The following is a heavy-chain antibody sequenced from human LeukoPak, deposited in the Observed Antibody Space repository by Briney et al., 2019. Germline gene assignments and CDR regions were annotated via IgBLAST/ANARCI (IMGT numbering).Heavy chain of an antibody. CDR2: IYFGGGT. D-gene: IGHD3-22*01. J-gene: IGHJ4*02. CDR1: GFSVSGNY. CDR3: VRDRGAYYYDTGY. Sequence: GGSLRLSCAVSGFSVSGNYMNWVRQAPGKGLEWVSMIYFGGGTYYANSVKGRFTISRDNSKNTLYLQMNSLRAEDTAVYYCVRDRGAYYYDTGYWGQGILVTVSS. V-gene: IGHV3-66*01.